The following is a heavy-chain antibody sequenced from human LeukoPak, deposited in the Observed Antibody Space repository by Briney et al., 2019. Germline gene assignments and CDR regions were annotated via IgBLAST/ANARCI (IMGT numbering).Heavy chain of an antibody. CDR3: ARHYYDTSGYYPWYFDY. J-gene: IGHJ4*02. CDR2: IYYSGST. Sequence: SETLSLTCTVSGGSISSSSYYWGWIRQPPGKGLEWIGSIYYSGSTYYNPPLKSRVTISVDTSKNQFSLKLSSVTAADTAVYYCARHYYDTSGYYPWYFDYWGQGTLVTVSS. CDR1: GGSISSSSYY. V-gene: IGHV4-39*01. D-gene: IGHD3-22*01.